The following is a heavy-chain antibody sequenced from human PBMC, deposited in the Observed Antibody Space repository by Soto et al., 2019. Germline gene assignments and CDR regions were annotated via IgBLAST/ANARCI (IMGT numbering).Heavy chain of an antibody. Sequence: GGSLRLSCASSVFTFSTYAMRWVRQAPGKGLDWVAALSCEGGTQFYADSVKGRFTISRDNSKNSLYLQMSSLTIEDAAIYYCARDKYYGGHVLGKLDLWGRGNLGTVPS. CDR1: VFTFSTYA. CDR2: LSCEGGTQ. D-gene: IGHD3-3*01. CDR3: ARDKYYGGHVLGKLDL. V-gene: IGHV3-30-3*01. J-gene: IGHJ2*01.